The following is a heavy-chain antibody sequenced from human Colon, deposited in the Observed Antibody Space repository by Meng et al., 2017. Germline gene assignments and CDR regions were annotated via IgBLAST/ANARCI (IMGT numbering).Heavy chain of an antibody. CDR1: VASLSCRSC. D-gene: IGHD4-23*01. Sequence: GLRPLRPPCPLSLRSPGSVASLSCRSCWSRRPRPPGRGLGWIGQIDHRGSASYRPSLNSRVTMSLDKSRNQFSLRLTSVTAADTAVDYCARHGGYYQDFWGQGTLVTVSS. J-gene: IGHJ4*02. CDR2: IDHRGSA. V-gene: IGHV4-4*03. CDR3: ARHGGYYQDF.